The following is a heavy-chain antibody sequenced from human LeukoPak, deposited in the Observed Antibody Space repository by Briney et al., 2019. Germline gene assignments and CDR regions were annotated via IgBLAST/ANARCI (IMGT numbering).Heavy chain of an antibody. CDR2: IYHNGST. J-gene: IGHJ4*02. V-gene: IGHV4-38-2*02. Sequence: WETLSLTCSVSGYSITSGYYWGWIRQPPGKGLEWIGTIYHNGSTSYNPSLKSRVTISVDTSKNQFSLRLNSVIAADTAIYYCAKITTLDYWGQGTLVTVSS. CDR3: AKITTLDY. CDR1: GYSITSGYY. D-gene: IGHD1-1*01.